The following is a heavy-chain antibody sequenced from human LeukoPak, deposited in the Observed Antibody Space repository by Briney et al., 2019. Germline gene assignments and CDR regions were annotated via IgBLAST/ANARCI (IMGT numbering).Heavy chain of an antibody. D-gene: IGHD6-13*01. CDR2: IYYSGST. V-gene: IGHV4-39*07. CDR3: ARGGSSWYADY. Sequence: SETLSLTCSVSGDSISTSSYYWGWIRQPPGKGLEWIGTIYYSGSTYYNPSLTSRVTISVDTSKNQFSLKVSSVTAADTAVYYCARGGSSWYADYWGQGTLVTVSS. CDR1: GDSISTSSYY. J-gene: IGHJ4*02.